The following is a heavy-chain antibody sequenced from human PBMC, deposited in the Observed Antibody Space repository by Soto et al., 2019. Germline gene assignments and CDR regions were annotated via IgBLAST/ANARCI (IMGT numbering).Heavy chain of an antibody. CDR1: GGNFSNNA. CDR3: ARDRGDHGLDV. V-gene: IGHV1-69*01. Sequence: QVQLVQSGAQVKKPGSSVRVSCRASGGNFSNNAISWVRQAPGHGVEWMGGIIPLFQATDYAQRCQGRVTFTADESTSTVFMELSSLRFEDTAVYYCARDRGDHGLDVWGQGTTVTVSS. D-gene: IGHD3-10*01. J-gene: IGHJ6*02. CDR2: IIPLFQAT.